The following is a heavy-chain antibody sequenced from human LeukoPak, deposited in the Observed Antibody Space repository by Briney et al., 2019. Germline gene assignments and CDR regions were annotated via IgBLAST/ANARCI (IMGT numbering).Heavy chain of an antibody. V-gene: IGHV3-48*03. D-gene: IGHD5-12*01. CDR2: ISSSGSTI. CDR1: GFTFSSYE. J-gene: IGHJ6*03. CDR3: ARESSGYDYGGAYYYYYMDV. Sequence: GGSLRLSCAASGFTFSSYEMNWVRQAPGKGLEWVSYISSSGSTIYYADSVKGRFTISRDNAKNSLYLQMNSLRAEDTAVYYCARESSGYDYGGAYYYYYMDVWGKGPRSPSP.